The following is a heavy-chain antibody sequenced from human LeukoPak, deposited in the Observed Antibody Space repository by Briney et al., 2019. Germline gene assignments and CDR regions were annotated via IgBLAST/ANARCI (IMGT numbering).Heavy chain of an antibody. D-gene: IGHD1-26*01. CDR3: ARDRAGATYYYYYGMDV. J-gene: IGHJ6*02. CDR2: ISAYNGNT. CDR1: GYTFTSYG. V-gene: IGHV1-18*01. Sequence: GAPVKVSCKASGYTFTSYGISWVRQAPGQGLEWMGWISAYNGNTNYAQKLQGRVTMTTDTSTSTAYMELRSLRSDDTAVYYCARDRAGATYYYYYGMDVWGQGTTVTVSS.